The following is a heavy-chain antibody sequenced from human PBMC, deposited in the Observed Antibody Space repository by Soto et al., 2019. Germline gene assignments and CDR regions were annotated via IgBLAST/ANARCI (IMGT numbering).Heavy chain of an antibody. CDR3: AKDAETYYYDSSGYYHYFDC. CDR1: GFTFSSYG. CDR2: ISYDGSNK. D-gene: IGHD3-22*01. J-gene: IGHJ4*02. V-gene: IGHV3-30*18. Sequence: QVQLVESGGGVVQPGRSLRLSCAASGFTFSSYGMHWVRQAPGKGLEWVAVISYDGSNKYYADSVKGRFTISRDNSKNTLYLQMNSLRAEDTAVYYCAKDAETYYYDSSGYYHYFDCWGQGTLVTVSS.